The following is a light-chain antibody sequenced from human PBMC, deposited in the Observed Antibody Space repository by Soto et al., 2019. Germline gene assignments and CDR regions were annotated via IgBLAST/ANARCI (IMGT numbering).Light chain of an antibody. CDR1: SSDVGNYNY. J-gene: IGLJ2*01. Sequence: QSVLTQPASVSGSPGQSITISCTGTSSDVGNYNYVSWYQQHPGKAPKLVIYDVSKRPSGVSNRVSGSKSGNTASLTISGLQAEDEADYYCSSYTNSGALVVFGGGTKLTVL. CDR3: SSYTNSGALVV. CDR2: DVS. V-gene: IGLV2-14*01.